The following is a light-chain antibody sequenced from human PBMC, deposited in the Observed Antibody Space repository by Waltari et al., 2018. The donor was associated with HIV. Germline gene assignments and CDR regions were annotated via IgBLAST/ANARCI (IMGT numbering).Light chain of an antibody. CDR2: RNN. Sequence: QAGLTQPPAVSQALGQTATLSCTGGDDDVGNEGAAWLQQYQGLPPKLLSYRNNKRASGISHKCPAARGGNTVFLTIAGLQPEDEADYYCSAWDGRLSAWVFGGGTKLTVL. V-gene: IGLV10-54*04. J-gene: IGLJ3*02. CDR1: DDDVGNEG. CDR3: SAWDGRLSAWV.